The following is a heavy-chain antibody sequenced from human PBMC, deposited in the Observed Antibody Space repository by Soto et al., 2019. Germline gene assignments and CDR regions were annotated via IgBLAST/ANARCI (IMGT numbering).Heavy chain of an antibody. V-gene: IGHV1-69*12. J-gene: IGHJ2*01. Sequence: QVQLVQSGAEVKKPGSSVKVSCKASGGTFSNYPISWVRQAPGQGLEWMGGIIPIFGTVNYAQKFQGRVTSTGDESTGKAYMELSSLGSEDKAGYYCARGNHRWLQLWYFDLWGRGTLVTVSS. D-gene: IGHD5-12*01. CDR3: ARGNHRWLQLWYFDL. CDR2: IIPIFGTV. CDR1: GGTFSNYP.